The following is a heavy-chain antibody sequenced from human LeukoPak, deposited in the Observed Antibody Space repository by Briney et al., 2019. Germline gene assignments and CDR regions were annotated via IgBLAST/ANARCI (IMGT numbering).Heavy chain of an antibody. CDR2: IYTSGST. CDR1: GGSISSYY. J-gene: IGHJ5*02. D-gene: IGHD1-26*01. V-gene: IGHV4-4*09. Sequence: SETLSLTCTVSGGSISSYYWSWIRQPPGKGLEWIGYIYTSGSTNYNPSLKSRVTISVDTSKNQFSLKLSSVTAADTAVYYCARHWSGSYERWFDPWGQGTLVTVSS. CDR3: ARHWSGSYERWFDP.